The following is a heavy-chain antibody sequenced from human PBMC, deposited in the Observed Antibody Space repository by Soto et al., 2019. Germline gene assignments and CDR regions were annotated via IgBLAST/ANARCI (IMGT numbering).Heavy chain of an antibody. CDR3: ARKGVTRISFDF. D-gene: IGHD2-2*01. CDR2: IHNSGST. Sequence: SGTLSLTCTVSGGSISSSAYYWGWIRQSPGRGLEWIGIIHNSGSTYYNSSLKSRVTISVDTSNNHFSLRLSSMTAAETAVYFCARKGVTRISFDFWGQGSLVTVSS. CDR1: GGSISSSAYY. V-gene: IGHV4-39*02. J-gene: IGHJ4*02.